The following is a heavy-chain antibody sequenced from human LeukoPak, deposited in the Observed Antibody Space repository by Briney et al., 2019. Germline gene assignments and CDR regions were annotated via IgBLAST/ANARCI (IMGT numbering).Heavy chain of an antibody. CDR1: GGSISSYY. CDR3: ARDQVAPYGSGSGWFDP. D-gene: IGHD3-10*01. J-gene: IGHJ5*02. CDR2: IFTTGST. Sequence: PSETLSLTCSVSGGSISSYYWSWIRQPAGKGLEWIGRIFTTGSTNYNPSLKSRVTISVDKSKNLCSLKLSSVTAADTAVYYCARDQVAPYGSGSGWFDPWGQGTLVTVSS. V-gene: IGHV4-4*07.